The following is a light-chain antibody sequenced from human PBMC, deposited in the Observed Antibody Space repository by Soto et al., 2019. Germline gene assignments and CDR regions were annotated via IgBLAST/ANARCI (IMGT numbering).Light chain of an antibody. CDR3: QQFNSYPIT. CDR2: DVS. CDR1: QDSRGA. Sequence: AIQVTQSPSSLSASVGARVTITCRASQDSRGALAWYQQKPGKAPKLLIYDVSTLESGVPSRFSGSGSGTEFTLTISSLQPEDFGTYYCQQFNSYPITFGHGTRLEIK. V-gene: IGKV1-13*02. J-gene: IGKJ5*01.